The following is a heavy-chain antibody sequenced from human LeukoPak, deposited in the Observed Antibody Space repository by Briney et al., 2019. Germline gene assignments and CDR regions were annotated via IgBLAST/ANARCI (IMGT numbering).Heavy chain of an antibody. J-gene: IGHJ4*02. D-gene: IGHD3-3*01. V-gene: IGHV3-23*01. CDR3: AKDKGIYDFWSGYYTLFDY. CDR2: ISGRDGRT. Sequence: GGSLRLSCAVSGLTFYTYAMSWVRQAPGKGLEWVSAISGRDGRTYYSDSVKGRFTISRDNSRNTLYLQMNSLRAEDTAVYYCAKDKGIYDFWSGYYTLFDYWGQGTLVTVSS. CDR1: GLTFYTYA.